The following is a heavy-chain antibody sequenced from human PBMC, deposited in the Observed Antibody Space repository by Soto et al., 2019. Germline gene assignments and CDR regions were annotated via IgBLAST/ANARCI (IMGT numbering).Heavy chain of an antibody. J-gene: IGHJ6*03. CDR3: ARDSGTSGYDAYPSDYYYYMDV. CDR2: INPNSGGT. D-gene: IGHD5-12*01. V-gene: IGHV1-2*04. Sequence: ASVKVSCKASGYTITGYYMHWVRQAPGQGLEWMGWINPNSGGTNYAQKFQGWVTMTRDTSISTAYMELSRLRSDDTAVYYCARDSGTSGYDAYPSDYYYYMDVWGKGTTVTVSS. CDR1: GYTITGYY.